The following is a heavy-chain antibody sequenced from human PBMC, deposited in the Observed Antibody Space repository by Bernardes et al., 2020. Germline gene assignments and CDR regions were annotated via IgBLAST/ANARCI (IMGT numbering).Heavy chain of an antibody. Sequence: SETLSLTCTVSGSSISSYYWSWIRQPPGKGLEWIGYIYYSGSTDYNPSLKGRVTISVDTSRNQLSLNLSSVTAADTAVYYCARGHYDYSGWEHDYWGQGALVTVSS. J-gene: IGHJ4*02. D-gene: IGHD3-22*01. V-gene: IGHV4-59*01. CDR1: GSSISSYY. CDR2: IYYSGST. CDR3: ARGHYDYSGWEHDY.